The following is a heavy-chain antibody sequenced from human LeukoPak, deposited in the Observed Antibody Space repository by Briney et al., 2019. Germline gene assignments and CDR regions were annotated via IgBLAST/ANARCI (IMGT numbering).Heavy chain of an antibody. Sequence: PGGSLRLSCAASGFTFSSYAMSWVRQAPGEGLEWVSAISGSGGSTYYADSVKGRFTISRDNSKNTLYLQMNSLRAEDTAVYYCAKTMVRGVIIPLFDYWGQGTLVTVSS. CDR3: AKTMVRGVIIPLFDY. CDR2: ISGSGGST. J-gene: IGHJ4*02. D-gene: IGHD3-10*01. V-gene: IGHV3-23*01. CDR1: GFTFSSYA.